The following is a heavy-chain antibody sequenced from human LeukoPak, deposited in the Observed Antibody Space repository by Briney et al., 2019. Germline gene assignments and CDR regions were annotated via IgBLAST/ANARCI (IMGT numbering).Heavy chain of an antibody. CDR2: IGSSDKTI. CDR1: GFTFSDYY. V-gene: IGHV3-11*01. J-gene: IGHJ4*02. D-gene: IGHD4-17*01. CDR3: AKADYGDYEGICFDY. Sequence: GGSLRLSCAASGFTFSDYYMSWIRQAPGKGLEWVSYIGSSDKTIYYADSVKGRFTISRDNARNSLYLQMNSLRAEDTAVYYCAKADYGDYEGICFDYWGQGTLVTVSS.